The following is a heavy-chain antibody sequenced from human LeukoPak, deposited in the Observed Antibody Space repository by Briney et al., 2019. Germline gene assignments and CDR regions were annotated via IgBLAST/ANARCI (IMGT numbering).Heavy chain of an antibody. CDR1: GGSISSGGYY. J-gene: IGHJ4*02. CDR2: IYHSGST. V-gene: IGHV4-30-2*01. Sequence: SETLSLTCTVSGGSISSGGYYWSWIRQPPGKGLEWIGYIYHSGSTYYNPSLKSRVTISVDRSKNQFSLKLSSVTAADTAVYYCARGGDSSGYYHLPFDYRGQGTLVTVSS. CDR3: ARGGDSSGYYHLPFDY. D-gene: IGHD3-22*01.